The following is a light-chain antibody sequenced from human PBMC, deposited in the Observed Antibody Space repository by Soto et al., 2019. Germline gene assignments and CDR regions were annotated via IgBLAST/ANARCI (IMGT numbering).Light chain of an antibody. CDR1: QTVSNNY. CDR2: GAS. J-gene: IGKJ1*01. V-gene: IGKV3-20*01. CDR3: QHYGSSASWT. Sequence: EIVLTQSPGTVSLAPGERATLSCRASQTVSNNYLAWYQQKPGQAPRLLVYGASSRATGIPDRFSGSGSGTVFTLTINRLEPEDFAVYYCQHYGSSASWTFGQGTKVDNK.